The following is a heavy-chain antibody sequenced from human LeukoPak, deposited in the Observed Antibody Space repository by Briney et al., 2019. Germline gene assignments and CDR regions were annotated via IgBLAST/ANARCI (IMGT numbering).Heavy chain of an antibody. CDR2: VYFGGSA. CDR1: GDSISTYY. CDR3: ARHFRCGGTQYGSSWTFDY. V-gene: IGHV4-59*08. D-gene: IGHD6-13*01. J-gene: IGHJ4*02. Sequence: SETLSLTCNVSGDSISTYYWSWIRQPPGKGLEWIGYVYFGGSANYNSSLKSRVTISVDTSKNQFSLKLTSVTAADTAVYYCARHFRCGGTQYGSSWTFDYWGQGTLVTVSS.